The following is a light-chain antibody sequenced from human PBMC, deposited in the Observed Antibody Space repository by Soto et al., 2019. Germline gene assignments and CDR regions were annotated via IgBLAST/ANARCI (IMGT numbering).Light chain of an antibody. CDR3: QQYNSFWT. CDR2: DAS. Sequence: DIQMTQSPSTLSASVGDRVTITCRASQSISSWLAWYQQKPGQAPKLLIYDASSLESGVPSRFSGSGSGTEFTLTISSLQPDYFATYYCQQYNSFWTFGQGTKVEIK. J-gene: IGKJ1*01. CDR1: QSISSW. V-gene: IGKV1-5*01.